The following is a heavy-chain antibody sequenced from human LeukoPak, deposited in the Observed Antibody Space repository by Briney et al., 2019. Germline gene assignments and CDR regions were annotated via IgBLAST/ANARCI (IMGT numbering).Heavy chain of an antibody. D-gene: IGHD2-15*01. J-gene: IGHJ4*02. V-gene: IGHV5-51*01. CDR2: IYPGDSDT. Sequence: ESLKISXXGSGYSXXSYWIGWVRRLPGKGLEWMGIIYPGDSDTRYSPPFQGQVTISADKSISTAYLQWSSLKASDTAMYYCARQVAGTLFDYWGQGTLVTVSS. CDR1: GYSXXSYW. CDR3: ARQVAGTLFDY.